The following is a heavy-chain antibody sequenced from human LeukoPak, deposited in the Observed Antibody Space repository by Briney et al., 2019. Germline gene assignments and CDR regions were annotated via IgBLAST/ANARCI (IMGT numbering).Heavy chain of an antibody. CDR1: GFTFSNYA. D-gene: IGHD6-19*01. Sequence: QPGGSLRLSCAAYGFTFSNYAMSWVRQAPGKGLEWVSAINGGGDNTYYADSVKGRFTVSRDNSKNTLCLQMNSLRAEDTALYFCAKASQWTSDYWGQGTLVTVSS. V-gene: IGHV3-23*01. CDR2: INGGGDNT. J-gene: IGHJ4*02. CDR3: AKASQWTSDY.